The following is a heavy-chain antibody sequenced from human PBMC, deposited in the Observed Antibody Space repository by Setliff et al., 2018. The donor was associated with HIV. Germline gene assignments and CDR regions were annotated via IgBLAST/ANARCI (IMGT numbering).Heavy chain of an antibody. CDR1: GGSIGIHY. V-gene: IGHV4-59*11. CDR2: VYHTGST. Sequence: PSETLSLTCAVSGGSIGIHYWSWIRQPPGKGLEWIGTVYHTGSTIYNPSLQSRVIMSVDTSRNQFSLSLTSVTGADTAVYYRARGGASSKYLDPWGQGTLVTVSS. J-gene: IGHJ5*02. CDR3: ARGGASSKYLDP. D-gene: IGHD2-15*01.